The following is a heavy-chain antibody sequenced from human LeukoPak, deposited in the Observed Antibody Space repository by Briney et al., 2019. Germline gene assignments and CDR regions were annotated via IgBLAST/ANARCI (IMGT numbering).Heavy chain of an antibody. J-gene: IGHJ5*02. V-gene: IGHV1-69*05. CDR2: IIPIFGTA. D-gene: IGHD6-13*01. Sequence: SVKVSCKASGGTFSSYAISWVRQAPGQGLEWMGGIIPIFGTANYAQKFQGRVTITTDESTSTAYMELSSLRSEDTAVYYCARTAAGTAHKFDPWGQGTLVTVSS. CDR3: ARTAAGTAHKFDP. CDR1: GGTFSSYA.